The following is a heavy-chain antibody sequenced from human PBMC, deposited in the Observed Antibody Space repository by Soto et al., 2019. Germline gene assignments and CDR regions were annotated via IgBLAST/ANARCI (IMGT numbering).Heavy chain of an antibody. J-gene: IGHJ6*02. CDR1: GGSISSGGYY. V-gene: IGHV4-31*03. D-gene: IGHD3-10*01. CDR3: ARDHGSGPSKYYYYYGMDV. Sequence: PSETLSLTCTVSGGSISSGGYYWSWIRQHPGKGLEWIGYIYYSGSTYYNPSLKSRVTISVDTSKNQFSLKLSSVTAADTAVYYCARDHGSGPSKYYYYYGMDVWGQGTTVTVSS. CDR2: IYYSGST.